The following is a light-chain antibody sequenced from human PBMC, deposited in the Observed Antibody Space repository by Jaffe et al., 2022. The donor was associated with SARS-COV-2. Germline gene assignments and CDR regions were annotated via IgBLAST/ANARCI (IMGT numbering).Light chain of an antibody. V-gene: IGLV2-14*03. CDR3: SSFTTNRIHV. CDR2: DVN. CDR1: NSDIGAYNY. Sequence: QSAPAQPASVSGSPGQSITISCTGTNSDIGAYNYVSWYQHHPGKAPHLIIFDVNNRPSGVSSRFSGSKSGSTASLTISGLQPEDEADYFCSSFTTNRIHVFGTGTRVTVL. J-gene: IGLJ1*01.